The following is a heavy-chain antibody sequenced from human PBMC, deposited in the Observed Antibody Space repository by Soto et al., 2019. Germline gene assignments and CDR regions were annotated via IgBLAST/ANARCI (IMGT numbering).Heavy chain of an antibody. J-gene: IGHJ6*02. CDR2: IYYSGST. Sequence: SETLSLTCTVSGGSISSSSYYWGWIRQPPGKGLEWIGSIYYSGSTYYNPSLKSRVTISVDTSKNQFSLKLSSVTAADTAVYYCASGYYYGSADYYSYGMEVWGQGTMVTVFS. D-gene: IGHD3-10*01. CDR3: ASGYYYGSADYYSYGMEV. V-gene: IGHV4-39*01. CDR1: GGSISSSSYY.